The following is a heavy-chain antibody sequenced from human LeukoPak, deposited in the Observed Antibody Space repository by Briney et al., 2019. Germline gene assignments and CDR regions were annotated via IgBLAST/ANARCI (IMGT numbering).Heavy chain of an antibody. J-gene: IGHJ5*02. Sequence: SETLSLTCTVSDGFISGYYWSWIRKPAGKGLEWIGRIYTSGTTNYNPSLKSRVTMSVDTSKKQFSLKLSSVTAADTAVYYCARVVSADWFDPWGQGTQVTVSS. CDR2: IYTSGTT. V-gene: IGHV4-4*07. CDR3: ARVVSADWFDP. CDR1: DGFISGYY. D-gene: IGHD3-10*01.